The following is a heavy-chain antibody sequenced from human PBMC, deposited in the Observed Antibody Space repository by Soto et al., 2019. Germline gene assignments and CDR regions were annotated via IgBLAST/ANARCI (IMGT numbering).Heavy chain of an antibody. CDR3: AHDRWPFDY. CDR1: GGSISSYY. J-gene: IGHJ4*02. Sequence: QVQLQESGPGLVKPSETLSLTCTVSGGSISSYYWSWIRQPPGKGLEWIGYIYYSGSTNYNPSLKSRVTISGDTSKNQFSLKLSSVTAADTAVYYWAHDRWPFDYWGQGTLVTVAS. V-gene: IGHV4-59*01. CDR2: IYYSGST. D-gene: IGHD1-1*01.